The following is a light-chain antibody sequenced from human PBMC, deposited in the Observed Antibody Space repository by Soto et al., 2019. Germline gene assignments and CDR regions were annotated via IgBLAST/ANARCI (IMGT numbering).Light chain of an antibody. CDR3: QRYDGY. CDR2: GAS. CDR1: QNINNW. Sequence: DTQMTQSPSTLSASVGDTVTITCRARQNINNWLAWYQQKPEKVPKLLLYGASTLEDGVPSRFSGSRSGTEFTLTINSLEPDDVATDYCQRYDGYFSQGTKLEIK. J-gene: IGKJ2*01. V-gene: IGKV1-5*01.